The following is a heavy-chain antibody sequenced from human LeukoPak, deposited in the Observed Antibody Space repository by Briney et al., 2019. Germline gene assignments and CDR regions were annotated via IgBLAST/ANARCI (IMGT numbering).Heavy chain of an antibody. CDR2: ISSSSSTI. CDR3: ARDGRQVAATGGRSYYYGMDV. Sequence: GGSLRLSRAASGFTFSSYSMNWVRQAPGKGLEWVSYISSSSSTIYYADSVKGRFTISRDKAKNSLYLQMNSLRDEDTAVYYFARDGRQVAATGGRSYYYGMDVWGQGTTVTVSS. CDR1: GFTFSSYS. V-gene: IGHV3-48*02. J-gene: IGHJ6*02. D-gene: IGHD2-15*01.